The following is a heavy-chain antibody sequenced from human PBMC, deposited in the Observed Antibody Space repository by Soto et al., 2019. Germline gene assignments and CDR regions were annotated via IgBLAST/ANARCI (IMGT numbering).Heavy chain of an antibody. CDR3: ARGNSGAFDI. Sequence: VQLVQSGAEVKKPGASVKVSCKASGYTLTTYSMHWVRQAPGQRLEWIGWMNPLNGDTKYSQRFQGRLTIIRDTSASTAYMELSSLRSEDTAIYYCARGNSGAFDIWGQGTMVTVSS. V-gene: IGHV1-3*01. J-gene: IGHJ3*02. D-gene: IGHD6-19*01. CDR2: MNPLNGDT. CDR1: GYTLTTYS.